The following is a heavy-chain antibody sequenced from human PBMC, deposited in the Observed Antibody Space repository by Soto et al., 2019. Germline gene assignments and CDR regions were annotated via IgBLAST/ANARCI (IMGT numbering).Heavy chain of an antibody. J-gene: IGHJ6*02. CDR3: ASGSSSGVGGMDV. CDR2: IIPIFGTA. V-gene: IGHV1-69*06. Sequence: AASVKVSCKASGGTFSSYAISWVRQAPGQGLEWMGGIIPIFGTANYAQKFQGRVTITGDKSTSTAYMELSSLRSEDTAVYYCASGSSSGVGGMDVWGQGTTVTVSS. D-gene: IGHD6-6*01. CDR1: GGTFSSYA.